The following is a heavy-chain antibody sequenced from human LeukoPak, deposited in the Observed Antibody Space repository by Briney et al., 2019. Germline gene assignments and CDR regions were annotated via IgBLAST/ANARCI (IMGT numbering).Heavy chain of an antibody. CDR1: GFTFSSYS. J-gene: IGHJ3*02. Sequence: GGSLRLSCAASGFTFSSYSMNWVRQAPGKGLEWVSSISSSSSYIYYADSVKGRFTISRDNAKNSLYLQMNSLRAEDTAVYYCAREAAAGVYDAFDIWGQGTMVTVSS. CDR2: ISSSSSYI. V-gene: IGHV3-21*01. D-gene: IGHD6-13*01. CDR3: AREAAAGVYDAFDI.